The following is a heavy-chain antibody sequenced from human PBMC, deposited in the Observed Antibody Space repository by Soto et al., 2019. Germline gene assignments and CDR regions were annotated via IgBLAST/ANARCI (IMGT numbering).Heavy chain of an antibody. CDR1: GGSFSGYY. CDR2: INHSGST. V-gene: IGHV4-34*01. Sequence: SETLSLTCAVYGGSFSGYYWSWIRQPPGKGLEWIGEINHSGSTNYNPSLKSRVTISVDTSKNQFSLKLSSVTAADTAVYYCARDGSSGWYLSYYYYGMDVWGQGTTVTVSS. CDR3: ARDGSSGWYLSYYYYGMDV. J-gene: IGHJ6*02. D-gene: IGHD6-19*01.